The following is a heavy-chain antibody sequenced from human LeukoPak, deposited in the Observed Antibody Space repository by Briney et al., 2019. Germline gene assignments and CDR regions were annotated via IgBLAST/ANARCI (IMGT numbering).Heavy chain of an antibody. J-gene: IGHJ2*01. CDR3: ARRVEYYDFWSGQTYYWYFDL. CDR2: IYYSGST. V-gene: IGHV4-59*01. D-gene: IGHD3-3*01. CDR1: GGSISSYY. Sequence: ASETLSLTCTVSGGSISSYYWSWIRQPPGKGLEWIGYIYYSGSTNYNPSLKSRVTISVDTSKNQFSLKLSSVTAADTAVYYCARRVEYYDFWSGQTYYWYFDLWGRGTLVTVSS.